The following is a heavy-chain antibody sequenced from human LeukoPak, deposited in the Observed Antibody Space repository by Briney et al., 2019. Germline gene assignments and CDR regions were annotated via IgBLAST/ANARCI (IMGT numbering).Heavy chain of an antibody. D-gene: IGHD3-10*01. CDR2: ISYSGGV. Sequence: KSSETLSLTCTVSSDSISDYYWGWIRQPPGKGLEWIGYISYSGGVSYNPSLKPPVTISLDTSRNQVSLKLSSVTAADTAIYYCVRVHYSSGSLSSWFDPWGQGTLVTVSS. CDR1: SDSISDYY. J-gene: IGHJ5*02. V-gene: IGHV4-59*08. CDR3: VRVHYSSGSLSSWFDP.